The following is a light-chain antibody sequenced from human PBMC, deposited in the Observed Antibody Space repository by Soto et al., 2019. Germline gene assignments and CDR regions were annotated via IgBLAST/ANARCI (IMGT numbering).Light chain of an antibody. J-gene: IGKJ4*01. V-gene: IGKV3-15*01. CDR3: QQYNNWPLT. CDR1: QSVSSN. CDR2: GAS. Sequence: EIVMTQVPATLSVSPGERATLSCRASQSVSSNLAWYQQKPGQAPRLLIYGASTRATGIPARFSGSGSGTEFTLTISSLQFEDFAVYYCQQYNNWPLTFGGGTKVGIK.